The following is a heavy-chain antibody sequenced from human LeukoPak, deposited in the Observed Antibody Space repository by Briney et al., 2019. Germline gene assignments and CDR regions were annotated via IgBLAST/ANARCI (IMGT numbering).Heavy chain of an antibody. Sequence: GGSLRLSCAASGFTFSSYRMNWVRQDPGKGLEWVSSISSSSSYIYYADSVKGRFTISRDNSKKELDLQMNSLRAEDTAVYYCARDHGSCSLHFDYWGQGTLVTAAS. CDR2: ISSSSSYI. CDR3: ARDHGSCSLHFDY. J-gene: IGHJ4*02. D-gene: IGHD3-10*01. V-gene: IGHV3-21*01. CDR1: GFTFSSYR.